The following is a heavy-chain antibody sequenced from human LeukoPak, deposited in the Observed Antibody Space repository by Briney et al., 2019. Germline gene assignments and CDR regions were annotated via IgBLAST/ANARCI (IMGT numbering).Heavy chain of an antibody. CDR3: ARGDRYCSSTSCSDYFDY. V-gene: IGHV4-30-2*01. CDR2: IYHSGST. J-gene: IGHJ4*02. Sequence: PSQTLSLTCTVSGGSISSGGYYWSWIRQPPGKGLEWIGYIYHSGSTYYNPSLKSRVTISVDRSKNQFSLKLSSVTAADTAVYYCARGDRYCSSTSCSDYFDYWGQGTLVTVSS. D-gene: IGHD2-2*01. CDR1: GGSISSGGYY.